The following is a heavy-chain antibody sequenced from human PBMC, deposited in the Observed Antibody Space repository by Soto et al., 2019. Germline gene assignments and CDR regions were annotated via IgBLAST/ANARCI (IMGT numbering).Heavy chain of an antibody. CDR2: IYFTGST. CDR3: ARDRRDGYKRYFEF. Sequence: SETLSLTCAVYGGSFSGYYWSWIRQPPGKGLEWLGYIYFTGSTYYSNPSLKGRAALSVDTSENHLSLTLNSVTSADTAVYFCARDRRDGYKRYFEFWGQGNQVTVS. J-gene: IGHJ4*02. CDR1: GGSFSGYY. V-gene: IGHV4-34*11. D-gene: IGHD5-12*01.